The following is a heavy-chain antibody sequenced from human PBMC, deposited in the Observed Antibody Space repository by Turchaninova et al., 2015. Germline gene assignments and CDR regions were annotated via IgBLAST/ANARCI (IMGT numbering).Heavy chain of an antibody. D-gene: IGHD1-26*01. CDR3: ARDIIGALWY. CDR2: ISNRGTDI. Sequence: QPGGVRGLWLVGCGFSFSSFRMVLARRTPGKGLEWNSYISNRGTDIHYADSVRGRVTVSRDNAKNSLYLQMNSLRAEDTGVYYCARDIIGALWYWGQGTLVTVSS. J-gene: IGHJ4*02. CDR1: GFSFSSFR. V-gene: IGHV3-48*01.